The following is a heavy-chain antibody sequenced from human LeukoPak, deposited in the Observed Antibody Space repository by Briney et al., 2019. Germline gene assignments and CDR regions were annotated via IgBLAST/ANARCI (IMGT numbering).Heavy chain of an antibody. D-gene: IGHD5-24*01. CDR2: INPNSGGT. V-gene: IGHV1-2*02. Sequence: ASVKASCKASGYTFTGYYMHWVRQAPGQGLEWMGWINPNSGGTNYVQKFQGRVTMTRDASISTAYMELSRLRSDDTAVYYCARDRRWLQSYYFDYWGQGTLVTVSS. J-gene: IGHJ4*02. CDR3: ARDRRWLQSYYFDY. CDR1: GYTFTGYY.